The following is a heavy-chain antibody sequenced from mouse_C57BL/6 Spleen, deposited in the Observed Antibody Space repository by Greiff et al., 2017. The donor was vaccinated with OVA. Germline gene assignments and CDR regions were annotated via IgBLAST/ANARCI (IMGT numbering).Heavy chain of an antibody. CDR2: IDPSDSYT. V-gene: IGHV1-69*01. CDR1: GYTFTSYW. Sequence: QVQLQQPGAELVMPGASVKLSCKASGYTFTSYWMHWVKQRPGQGLEWIGEIDPSDSYTNYNQKFKGKSTLTVDKSSSTAYMQLSSLTSEDSAVYYCARWGYGNYVRSWFAYWGQGTLVTVSA. CDR3: ARWGYGNYVRSWFAY. D-gene: IGHD2-10*02. J-gene: IGHJ3*01.